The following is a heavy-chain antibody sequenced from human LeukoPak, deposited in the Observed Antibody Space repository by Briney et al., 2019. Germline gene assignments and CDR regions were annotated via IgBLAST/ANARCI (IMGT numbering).Heavy chain of an antibody. Sequence: GGSLRLSCAASGFTFSSYAMHWVRQAPGKGLEWVAVISYDGSNKYYADSVKGRFTISRDNSKNTLYLQMNSLRAEDTAVYYCARDDYGDPSANDYWGQGTLVTVSS. J-gene: IGHJ4*02. D-gene: IGHD4-17*01. CDR1: GFTFSSYA. CDR3: ARDDYGDPSANDY. V-gene: IGHV3-30-3*01. CDR2: ISYDGSNK.